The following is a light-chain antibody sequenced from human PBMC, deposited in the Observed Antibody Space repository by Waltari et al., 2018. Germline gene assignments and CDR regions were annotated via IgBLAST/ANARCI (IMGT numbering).Light chain of an antibody. CDR3: SSYTASPPHVV. Sequence: QSALTQPASVSGSPGQSISISCTGISSDVGGFNFVSWYQQHPGKAPKLMVYDVFTRPSGVSTRFSGSKSDNAASLAISGLQAEDEAVYYCSSYTASPPHVVFGGGTKVTVL. CDR1: SSDVGGFNF. J-gene: IGLJ2*01. V-gene: IGLV2-14*03. CDR2: DVF.